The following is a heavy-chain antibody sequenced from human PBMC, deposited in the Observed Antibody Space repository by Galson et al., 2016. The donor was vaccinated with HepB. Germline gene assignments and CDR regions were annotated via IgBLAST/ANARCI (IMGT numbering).Heavy chain of an antibody. Sequence: PALVKPTQTLTLTCIFSGFSHNTNGEGVGWMRQPPGRAPECLALIFWDDDKHYSPSLKSRLTITNDTSKDQEVLTIPNMDPVDSATYYCAHSPYDSRGRYYFDSWGQGTLVTVSS. CDR3: AHSPYDSRGRYYFDS. J-gene: IGHJ4*02. D-gene: IGHD3-22*01. CDR1: GFSHNTNGEG. V-gene: IGHV2-5*02. CDR2: IFWDDDK.